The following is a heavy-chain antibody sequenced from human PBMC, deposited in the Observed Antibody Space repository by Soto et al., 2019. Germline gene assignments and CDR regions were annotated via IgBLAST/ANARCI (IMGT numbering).Heavy chain of an antibody. J-gene: IGHJ5*02. D-gene: IGHD1-26*01. CDR2: IYHSGAT. Sequence: KTSETLSLTCVVSGGSISNNNWWTWVRQPPGKGLEWIAEIYHSGATNYNPSLRSRVTLSVDKSNNQVSLRLNSVTAADPAVYYCAGRTIEDPEWFDPWG. V-gene: IGHV4-4*02. CDR1: GGSISNNNW. CDR3: AGRTIEDPEWFDP.